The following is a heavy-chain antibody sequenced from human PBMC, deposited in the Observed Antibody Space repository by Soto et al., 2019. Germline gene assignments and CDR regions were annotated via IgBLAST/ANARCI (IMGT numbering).Heavy chain of an antibody. CDR1: GFTFSSYG. V-gene: IGHV3-30*18. D-gene: IGHD1-7*01. J-gene: IGHJ4*02. CDR2: ISYDGSNK. Sequence: VQLVESGGGVVQPGRSLRLSCAASGFTFSSYGMHWVRQAPGKGLEWVAVISYDGSNKYYADSVKGRFTISRDNSKNTLYLQMNSLRAEDTAVYYCANSGWNYARIDYWGQGTLVTVSS. CDR3: ANSGWNYARIDY.